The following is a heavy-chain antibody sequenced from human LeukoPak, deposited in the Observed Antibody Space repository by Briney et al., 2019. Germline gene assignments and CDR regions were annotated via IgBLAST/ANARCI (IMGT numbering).Heavy chain of an antibody. V-gene: IGHV4-39*07. CDR3: ARGGVTPFDY. D-gene: IGHD3-10*01. CDR1: GGSISSSSYY. CDR2: INHSGST. Sequence: SETLSLTCTVSGGSISSSSYYWGWIRQPPGKGLDWIGEINHSGSTNYNPSLKSRVTISVDTSKNQFSLKLSSVTAADTAVYYCARGGVTPFDYWGQGTLVTVSS. J-gene: IGHJ4*02.